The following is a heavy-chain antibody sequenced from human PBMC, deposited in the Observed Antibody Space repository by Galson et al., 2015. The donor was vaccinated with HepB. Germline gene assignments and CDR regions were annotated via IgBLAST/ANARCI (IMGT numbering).Heavy chain of an antibody. CDR1: GFTLSNYT. CDR2: ISYDGRNM. Sequence: SLRLSCAASGFTLSNYTMHWVRQAPGGGLEWVAVISYDGRNMYYSDSVKGRFTISRDNSRNTLYLQMNRLRPEDTAVYYCARAIGSYVTIPGVVLMGTTDYWGQGALVTVSS. D-gene: IGHD3-3*01. J-gene: IGHJ4*02. CDR3: ARAIGSYVTIPGVVLMGTTDY. V-gene: IGHV3-30*04.